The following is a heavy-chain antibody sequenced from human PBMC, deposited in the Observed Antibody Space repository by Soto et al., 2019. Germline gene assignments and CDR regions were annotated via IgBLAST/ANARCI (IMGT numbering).Heavy chain of an antibody. CDR3: ARDRLDSTSHFDY. D-gene: IGHD3-3*01. J-gene: IGHJ4*02. V-gene: IGHV3-7*01. Sequence: GGSLRLSCAASGFTFSSYWMSWVRQAPGKGLEWVANIKQDGSEKYYVDSVKGRFTISRDNAKNSLYLQMNSLRAEDTAVYYCARDRLDSTSHFDYWGQGTLVTVSS. CDR2: IKQDGSEK. CDR1: GFTFSSYW.